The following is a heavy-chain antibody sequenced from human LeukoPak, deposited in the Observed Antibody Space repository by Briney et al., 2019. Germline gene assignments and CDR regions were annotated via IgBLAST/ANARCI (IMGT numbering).Heavy chain of an antibody. CDR3: ARDIWGERSYRGFDP. V-gene: IGHV3-48*01. CDR2: ISSSSSTI. J-gene: IGHJ5*02. CDR1: GFTFSSYS. D-gene: IGHD3-16*01. Sequence: GGSLRLSCAASGFTFSSYSMNWVRQAPGKGLEWVSYISSSSSTIYYADSVKGRFTISRDNAKNSLYLQMNSLRAEDTAVYYCARDIWGERSYRGFDPWGQGTLVTVSS.